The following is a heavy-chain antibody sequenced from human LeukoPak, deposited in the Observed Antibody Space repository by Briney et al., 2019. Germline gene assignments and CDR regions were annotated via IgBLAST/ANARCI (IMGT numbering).Heavy chain of an antibody. CDR3: VREVRGLDK. J-gene: IGHJ4*02. CDR2: ISSSSSYI. Sequence: GGSLRLSCAASGFTFVNYVVNWVRQVPGKGLEWVSSISSSSSYIYYADSLKGRFTISRDNAKNSLFLQMNSLRAEDTAVYFCVREVRGLDKWGQGTLVTVSS. V-gene: IGHV3-21*01. D-gene: IGHD1-1*01. CDR1: GFTFVNYV.